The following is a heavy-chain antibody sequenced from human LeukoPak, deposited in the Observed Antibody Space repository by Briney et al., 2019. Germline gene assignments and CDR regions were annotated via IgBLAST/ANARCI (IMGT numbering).Heavy chain of an antibody. CDR2: ITNDGSST. D-gene: IGHD3-3*01. J-gene: IGHJ4*02. CDR3: ANSPHDFWSGYGDY. CDR1: GLTFSSHW. V-gene: IGHV3-74*01. Sequence: GGSLRLSCAASGLTFSSHWMHWVRQAPGKGLVWVSRITNDGSSTTYADSVKGRFTISRDNSKNTLYLQMNSLRAEDTAVYYCANSPHDFWSGYGDYWGQGTLVTVSS.